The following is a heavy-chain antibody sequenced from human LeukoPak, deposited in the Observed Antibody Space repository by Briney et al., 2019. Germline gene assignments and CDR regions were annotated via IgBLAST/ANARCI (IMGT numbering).Heavy chain of an antibody. CDR3: ARAPTLGNSRDAFDI. Sequence: AGGSLRLSCLVSGFSFSSYEMNWVRRAPGKGLEWVSYISSRFDVHYADSVKGRFTISRDNARDSLFLQMNSLRAEDTAVYYCARAPTLGNSRDAFDIWGQGTMVTVSS. CDR1: GFSFSSYE. J-gene: IGHJ3*02. D-gene: IGHD4-23*01. CDR2: ISSRFDV. V-gene: IGHV3-48*03.